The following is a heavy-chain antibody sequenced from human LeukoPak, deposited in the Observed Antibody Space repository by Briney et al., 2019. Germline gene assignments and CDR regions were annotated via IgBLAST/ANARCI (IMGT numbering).Heavy chain of an antibody. CDR1: GGTFSSYA. CDR3: ANSPFRDSYDRSGYFSHRSYYFDY. V-gene: IGHV1-69*13. J-gene: IGHJ4*02. CDR2: IIPIFETP. D-gene: IGHD3-22*01. Sequence: SVKVSCKASGGTFSSYAISWVRQAPGQGLEWMGGIIPIFETPTYAQKFHGRVTITADESTSTAYMELSRLRSEDTAVYYCANSPFRDSYDRSGYFSHRSYYFDYWGQGTLVTVSS.